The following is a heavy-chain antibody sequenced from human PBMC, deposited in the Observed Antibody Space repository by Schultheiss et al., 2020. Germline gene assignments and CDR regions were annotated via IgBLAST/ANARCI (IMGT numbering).Heavy chain of an antibody. Sequence: SETLSLTCTVSGDSITRGTYYWGWIRQPPGKGLEWIGSIYYSGSTYYNPSLKSRVTISVDTSKNQFSLKLSSVTAADTAVYYCARIYPDYRNYYYYYGMDVWGQGTTVTVSS. D-gene: IGHD4-11*01. CDR1: GDSITRGTYY. CDR2: IYYSGST. CDR3: ARIYPDYRNYYYYYGMDV. V-gene: IGHV4-39*01. J-gene: IGHJ6*02.